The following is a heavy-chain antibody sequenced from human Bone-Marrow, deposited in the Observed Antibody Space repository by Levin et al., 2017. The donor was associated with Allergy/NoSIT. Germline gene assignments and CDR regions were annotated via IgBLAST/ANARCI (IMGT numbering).Heavy chain of an antibody. Sequence: GSLRLSCAVYGGSFSGYYWSWIRQPPGKGLEWIGEINHSGSTNYNPSLKSRVTISVDTSKNQFSLKLSSVTAADTAVYYCARGRGYCSSTSCTLYYYYGMDVWGQGTTVTVSS. CDR2: INHSGST. J-gene: IGHJ6*02. V-gene: IGHV4-34*01. CDR1: GGSFSGYY. D-gene: IGHD2-2*01. CDR3: ARGRGYCSSTSCTLYYYYGMDV.